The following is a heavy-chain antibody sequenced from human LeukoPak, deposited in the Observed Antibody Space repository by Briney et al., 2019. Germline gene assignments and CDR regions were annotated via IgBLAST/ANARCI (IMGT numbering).Heavy chain of an antibody. CDR1: GFIFGDYA. Sequence: GGSLRLSCRTAGFIFGDYAMSWVRQAPGKGLEWVGFIRSKTYGGTTEYDASVKDRFTISRDDSKSIAYLQMNSLKTEDTGVYYCTKVGWELPRNWGQGTLVTVST. J-gene: IGHJ4*02. D-gene: IGHD1-26*01. CDR2: IRSKTYGGTT. V-gene: IGHV3-49*04. CDR3: TKVGWELPRN.